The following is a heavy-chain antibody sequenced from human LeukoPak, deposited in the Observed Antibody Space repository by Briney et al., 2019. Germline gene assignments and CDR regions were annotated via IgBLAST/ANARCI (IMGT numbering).Heavy chain of an antibody. J-gene: IGHJ4*02. Sequence: GGSLRLSCAASGFTFSDYYMTWFRQAPGKGLEWVSFISSSGKTIVYADSMKGRFTISRDNAKNSLYLQMNSLRDEDTAVYYCARDAVVPASLLDYWGQGTLVTVSS. CDR3: ARDAVVPASLLDY. D-gene: IGHD2-2*01. CDR2: ISSSGKTI. V-gene: IGHV3-11*01. CDR1: GFTFSDYY.